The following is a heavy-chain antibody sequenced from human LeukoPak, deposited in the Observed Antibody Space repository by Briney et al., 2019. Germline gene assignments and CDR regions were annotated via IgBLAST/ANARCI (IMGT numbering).Heavy chain of an antibody. CDR3: ARGIPVAGLFDY. CDR2: IYSSGNT. CDR1: GGSISSGSHY. V-gene: IGHV4-61*02. J-gene: IGHJ4*02. D-gene: IGHD6-19*01. Sequence: SETLSLTCTVSGGSISSGSHYWSWLRQPAGAGLEWIGRIYSSGNTNYNPSLKSRVTISVDTSKNQFSLKLSSVTAADTAIYYCARGIPVAGLFDYWGQGALVAVSS.